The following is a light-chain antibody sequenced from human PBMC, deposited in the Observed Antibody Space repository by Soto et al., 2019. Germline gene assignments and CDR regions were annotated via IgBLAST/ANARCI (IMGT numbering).Light chain of an antibody. J-gene: IGKJ1*01. CDR2: AAS. CDR1: QGISNG. Sequence: IHMTQSASSLSASVGHRVTITCRASQGISNGLAWYQQQQGKAPKLLIYAASNLQSGVPSRFSGSGYGTEFNLTISSLQTEDFATYYCQHDNSYSQTFGQGTKVDIK. CDR3: QHDNSYSQT. V-gene: IGKV1-16*01.